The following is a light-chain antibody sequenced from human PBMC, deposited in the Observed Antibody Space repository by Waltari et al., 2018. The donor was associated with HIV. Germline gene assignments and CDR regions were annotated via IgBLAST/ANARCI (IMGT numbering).Light chain of an antibody. CDR3: MQALQTPYS. CDR2: LCS. CDR1: QSLLHSNGYNY. J-gene: IGKJ2*03. V-gene: IGKV2-28*01. Sequence: DIVMTQSPLSLPVTPGEPASISCRSSQSLLHSNGYNYLAWYLQKPGQFPQLLIALCSSRAAGVPDRFSGRGSGTDFTLEISRVGAEDLGVYYCMQALQTPYSFGQGTKLEIK.